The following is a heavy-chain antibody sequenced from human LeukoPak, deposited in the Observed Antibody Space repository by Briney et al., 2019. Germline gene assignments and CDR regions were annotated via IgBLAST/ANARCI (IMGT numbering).Heavy chain of an antibody. Sequence: SETLSLTCAVYGGSFSGYYWSWIRQPPGKGLEWIGEINHSGSTNYNPSLKSRVTISVDTSKNQFSLKLSSVSAADTAVYYCARSSWVAEAGTYYFDYWGQGTLVTVSS. CDR1: GGSFSGYY. CDR2: INHSGST. J-gene: IGHJ4*02. D-gene: IGHD6-13*01. CDR3: ARSSWVAEAGTYYFDY. V-gene: IGHV4-34*01.